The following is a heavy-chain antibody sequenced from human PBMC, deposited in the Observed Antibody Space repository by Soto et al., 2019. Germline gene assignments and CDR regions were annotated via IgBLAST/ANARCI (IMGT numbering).Heavy chain of an antibody. CDR1: GFTFSSYW. V-gene: IGHV3-7*01. CDR2: IKQDGSEK. J-gene: IGHJ3*02. Sequence: GALRLSCAASGFTFSSYWMSWVRQAPGKGLEWVANIKQDGSEKYYVDSVKGRFTISRDNAKNSLYLQMNSLRAEDTAVYYCARETSGYEGTSAFDIWGQGTMVTVSS. D-gene: IGHD5-12*01. CDR3: ARETSGYEGTSAFDI.